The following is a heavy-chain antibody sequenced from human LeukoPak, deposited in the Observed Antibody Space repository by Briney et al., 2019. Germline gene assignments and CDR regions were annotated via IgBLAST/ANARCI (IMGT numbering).Heavy chain of an antibody. Sequence: GGSLRLSCAVSGFRVTNDYMNWVRQAPGKGLEWVSIIYSGGSTYYADSVKGRFTISRDSSNNTLFLQMTNLRADDSGLYYCATDVRSSPLGFWGHGTLITVSS. D-gene: IGHD6-13*01. CDR1: GFRVTNDY. V-gene: IGHV3-66*01. J-gene: IGHJ4*01. CDR2: IYSGGST. CDR3: ATDVRSSPLGF.